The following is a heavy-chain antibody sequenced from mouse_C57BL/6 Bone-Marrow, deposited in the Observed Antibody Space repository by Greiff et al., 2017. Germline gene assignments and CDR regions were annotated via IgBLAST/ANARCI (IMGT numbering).Heavy chain of an antibody. J-gene: IGHJ4*01. CDR3: ARSYYSNLYAMDY. CDR1: GFTFSDYG. CDR2: ISSGSSTI. Sequence: EVKVVESGGGLVKPGGSLKLSCAASGFTFSDYGMHWVRPAPEKGLEWVAYISSGSSTIYYADTVKGRFTISRDNAKNTLFLQMTSLRSEDTAMYYCARSYYSNLYAMDYWGQGTSVTVSS. V-gene: IGHV5-17*01. D-gene: IGHD2-5*01.